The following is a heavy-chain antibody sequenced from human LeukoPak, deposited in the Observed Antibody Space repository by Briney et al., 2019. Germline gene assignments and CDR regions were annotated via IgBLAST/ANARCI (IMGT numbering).Heavy chain of an antibody. D-gene: IGHD3-22*01. Sequence: PSETLSLTCTVSGASIRSYYWNWLRQPPGKGLEWIGYINYSGSTNFNPSLKSRATISMDTSKHHFSLKLSSVTAADTAVYYCARDTRSYDSSGYYSFDFWGQGTLVTVSS. V-gene: IGHV4-59*01. CDR1: GASIRSYY. CDR3: ARDTRSYDSSGYYSFDF. J-gene: IGHJ4*02. CDR2: INYSGST.